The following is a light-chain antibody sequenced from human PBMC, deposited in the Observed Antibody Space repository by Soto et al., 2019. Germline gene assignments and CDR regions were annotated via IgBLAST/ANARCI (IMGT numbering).Light chain of an antibody. CDR3: QQYGNSRT. CDR2: GAS. J-gene: IGKJ1*01. CDR1: QSVSSSY. V-gene: IGKV3-20*01. Sequence: ELVLTQSPGTLSLSPGDRATLSCRSSQSVSSSYLAWYQQKPGQAPRLLIYGASNRATGIPDRFSGSGSGTDFILTISRLEPEDFAVYYCQQYGNSRTFGQGTKV.